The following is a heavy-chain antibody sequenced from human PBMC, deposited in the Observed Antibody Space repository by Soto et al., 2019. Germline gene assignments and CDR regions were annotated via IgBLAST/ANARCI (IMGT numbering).Heavy chain of an antibody. CDR1: GFTFSSYG. V-gene: IGHV3-33*01. Sequence: QVQVVESGGGVVQPGRSLRLSCAASGFTFSSYGMHWVRQAPGKGLEWVAIIWYDGSKEYYADSVKGRFTISRDNSKNMVYVQMNSLRAEDTAVYYCSRGGLAAAATDYWGQGTLVTVSS. CDR3: SRGGLAAAATDY. J-gene: IGHJ4*02. D-gene: IGHD6-13*01. CDR2: IWYDGSKE.